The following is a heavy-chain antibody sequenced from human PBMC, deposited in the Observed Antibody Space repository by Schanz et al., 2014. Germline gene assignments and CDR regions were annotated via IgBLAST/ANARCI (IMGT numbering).Heavy chain of an antibody. D-gene: IGHD3-9*01. Sequence: QVQLVQSGAEVKKPGASVKFSCKASGYTFTSYGISWVRQAPGQGLEWMGWISAYNGNTKYPQKLQGRVTMTTDTSTSTAYMELRSLRSDDTAVYYCARDAADFYDILTEEDYWGQGTLVTVSS. V-gene: IGHV1-18*01. J-gene: IGHJ4*02. CDR2: ISAYNGNT. CDR1: GYTFTSYG. CDR3: ARDAADFYDILTEEDY.